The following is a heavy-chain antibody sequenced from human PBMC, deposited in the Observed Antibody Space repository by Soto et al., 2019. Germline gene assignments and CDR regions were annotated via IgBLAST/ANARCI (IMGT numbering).Heavy chain of an antibody. D-gene: IGHD2-15*01. J-gene: IGHJ4*02. V-gene: IGHV3-23*01. CDR3: AKEGGHRREVDY. CDR2: ITGSGGST. Sequence: EVQLLESGGGLVQPGGSLRLSCAASGFTFSSYAMSWVRQAPGKGLEWVSGITGSGGSTYYADSVEGRFTVSRDNAKNTLFLQMNGLRAEDTAVYYCAKEGGHRREVDYRGQGTLVVVSS. CDR1: GFTFSSYA.